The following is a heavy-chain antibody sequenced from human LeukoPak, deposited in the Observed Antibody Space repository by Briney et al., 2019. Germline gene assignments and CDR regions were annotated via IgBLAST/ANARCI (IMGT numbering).Heavy chain of an antibody. J-gene: IGHJ5*02. D-gene: IGHD2-15*01. CDR3: AKGSGGGSSNWFDP. CDR2: ISGSGGST. CDR1: GFTFSSYA. Sequence: XGSLRLSCAASGFTFSSYAMSWVRQAPGKGLEWVSGISGSGGSTYYADSAKGRFTISRDNSKNALYLQMNSLRAEDTAVYYCAKGSGGGSSNWFDPWGQGTLVTVSS. V-gene: IGHV3-23*01.